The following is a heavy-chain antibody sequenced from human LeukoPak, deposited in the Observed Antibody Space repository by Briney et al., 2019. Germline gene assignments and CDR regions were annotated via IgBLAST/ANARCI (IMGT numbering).Heavy chain of an antibody. D-gene: IGHD3-22*01. CDR2: IGTAGDT. Sequence: GGSLRLSCAASGFTFSSYSMTWVRQATGKGLEWVSAIGTAGDTYYPGSVKGRFTISRENAKNSLYLQMNSLRAGDTAVYYCARASSHHYYDSSELDVWGQGTTVTVSS. CDR3: ARASSHHYYDSSELDV. CDR1: GFTFSSYS. V-gene: IGHV3-13*01. J-gene: IGHJ6*02.